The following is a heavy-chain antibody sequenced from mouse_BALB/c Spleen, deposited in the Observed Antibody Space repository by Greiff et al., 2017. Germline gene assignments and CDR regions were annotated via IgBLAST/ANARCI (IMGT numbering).Heavy chain of an antibody. V-gene: IGHV1-4*01. CDR2: INPSSGYT. CDR1: GYTFTSYT. CDR3: ARWITTATPDY. J-gene: IGHJ2*01. D-gene: IGHD1-2*01. Sequence: VQGVESGAELARPGASVKMSCKASGYTFTSYTMHWVKQRPGQGLEWIGYINPSSGYTNYNQKFKDKATLTADKSSSTAYMQLSSLTSEDSAVYYCARWITTATPDYWGQGTTLTVSS.